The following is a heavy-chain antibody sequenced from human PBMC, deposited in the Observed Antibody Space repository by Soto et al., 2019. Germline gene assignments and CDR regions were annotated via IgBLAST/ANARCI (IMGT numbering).Heavy chain of an antibody. CDR3: ASLPYYYYGMDV. CDR2: IYYSGST. Sequence: SETLSLTCTVSGGSISSGGYYWSWIRQHPGKGLEWIGYIYYSGSTYYNPSLKSRVTISVDTSKNQFSLKLSSVTAADTAVSYCASLPYYYYGMDVWGQGTTVTVSS. J-gene: IGHJ6*02. V-gene: IGHV4-31*03. CDR1: GGSISSGGYY.